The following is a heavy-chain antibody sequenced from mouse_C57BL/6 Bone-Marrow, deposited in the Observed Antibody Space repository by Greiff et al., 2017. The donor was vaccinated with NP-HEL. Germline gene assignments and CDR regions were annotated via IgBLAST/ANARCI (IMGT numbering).Heavy chain of an antibody. CDR2: IYPRDGST. V-gene: IGHV1-85*01. D-gene: IGHD2-10*01. CDR1: GYTFTSYD. Sequence: VQLVESGPELVKPGASVKLSCKASGYTFTSYDINWVKQRPGQGLEWIGWIYPRDGSTKYNEKFKGKATLTVDTSSSTAYMELHSLTSEDSAVYFCAKAYPYAMDYWGQGTSVTVSS. CDR3: AKAYPYAMDY. J-gene: IGHJ4*01.